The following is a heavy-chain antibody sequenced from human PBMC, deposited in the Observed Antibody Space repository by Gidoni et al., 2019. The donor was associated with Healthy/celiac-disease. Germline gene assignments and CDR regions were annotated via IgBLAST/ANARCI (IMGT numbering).Heavy chain of an antibody. J-gene: IGHJ2*01. V-gene: IGHV3-49*03. Sequence: EVQLVESGGGLVQPGRSLRLSCTASGFTFGDYAMSWFRQAPGKGLEWVGFIRSKAYGGTTEYAASVKGRFTISRDDSKSIAYLQMNSLKTEDTAVYYCTRDGGYYDFWSGSPEGYWYFDLWGRGTLVTVSS. CDR2: IRSKAYGGTT. CDR3: TRDGGYYDFWSGSPEGYWYFDL. CDR1: GFTFGDYA. D-gene: IGHD3-3*01.